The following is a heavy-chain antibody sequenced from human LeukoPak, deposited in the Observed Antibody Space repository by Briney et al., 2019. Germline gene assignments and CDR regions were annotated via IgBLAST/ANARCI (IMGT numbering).Heavy chain of an antibody. CDR1: GASISEYGYY. CDR2: IYHSGSA. CDR3: ARGDRLLFY. J-gene: IGHJ4*02. V-gene: IGHV4-30-2*01. Sequence: SQTLSLTCAVSGASISEYGYYWSWIRQPSGRGLEWIGYIYHSGSAYYNPSLMSRATISADRSKNQYFLNVTSVTAADTAMYYCARGDRLLFYWGPGTQVTVSS.